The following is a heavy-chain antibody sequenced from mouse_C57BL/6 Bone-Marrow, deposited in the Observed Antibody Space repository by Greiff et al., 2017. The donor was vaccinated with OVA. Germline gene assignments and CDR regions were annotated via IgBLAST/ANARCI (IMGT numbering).Heavy chain of an antibody. V-gene: IGHV1-53*01. CDR2: INPSNGGT. CDR3: ARGRVSMIKGYFDY. Sequence: VQLQQSGTELVKPGASVKLSCKASGYTFTSYWMHWVKQRPGQGLEWIGNINPSNGGTNYNEKFKSKATLTVDKSSSKAYMQLSSLTSEDSAVYYCARGRVSMIKGYFDYWGQGTTLTVSS. D-gene: IGHD2-4*01. CDR1: GYTFTSYW. J-gene: IGHJ2*01.